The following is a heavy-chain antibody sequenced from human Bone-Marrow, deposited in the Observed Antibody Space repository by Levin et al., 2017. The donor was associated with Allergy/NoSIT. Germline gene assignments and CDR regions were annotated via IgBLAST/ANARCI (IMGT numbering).Heavy chain of an antibody. CDR1: GFTFSNYG. D-gene: IGHD1-26*01. Sequence: SCAASGFTFSNYGLHWVRQAPGKGLEWVAIISYDGSNKYYADSVKGRFTISRDNSKNTLYLQVNSLRAEDTAVYYCASLHSGSYAFDIWGQGTMVSVSS. V-gene: IGHV3-30*03. CDR2: ISYDGSNK. CDR3: ASLHSGSYAFDI. J-gene: IGHJ3*02.